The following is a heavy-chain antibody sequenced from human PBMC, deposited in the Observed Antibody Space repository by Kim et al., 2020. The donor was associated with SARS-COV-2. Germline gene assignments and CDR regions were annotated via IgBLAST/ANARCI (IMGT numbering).Heavy chain of an antibody. D-gene: IGHD6-13*01. CDR2: INHGGST. Sequence: SETLSLTCGVYGGSFSGYYWSWIRQPPGKGLEWIGEINHGGSTNYNSSLKSRVTLSVDTSKNQFSLNLSSVTAADTAVYYCARGVRYTSSWFGSGWYSDLFDYWGQGTLVTVSS. CDR1: GGSFSGYY. J-gene: IGHJ4*02. CDR3: ARGVRYTSSWFGSGWYSDLFDY. V-gene: IGHV4-34*01.